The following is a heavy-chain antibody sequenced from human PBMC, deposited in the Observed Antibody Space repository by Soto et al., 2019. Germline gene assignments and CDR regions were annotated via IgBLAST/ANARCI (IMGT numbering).Heavy chain of an antibody. CDR3: AKSSSIFGVVIIPPRYFDY. D-gene: IGHD3-3*01. J-gene: IGHJ4*01. CDR2: ISGGGGST. Sequence: GGSLRLSCAASGFTFSSYAMSWVRQAPGKGLEWVSAISGGGGSTYYADSVKGRFTTSRDNSKNTLYLHMNSLRAENTAVYYCAKSSSIFGVVIIPPRYFDYWGQGTLVTVSS. CDR1: GFTFSSYA. V-gene: IGHV3-23*01.